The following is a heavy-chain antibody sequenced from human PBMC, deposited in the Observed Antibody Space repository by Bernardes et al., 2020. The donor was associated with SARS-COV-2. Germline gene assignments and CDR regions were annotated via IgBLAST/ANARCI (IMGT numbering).Heavy chain of an antibody. CDR2: VYYTGST. CDR3: AGPPFDSSGYYYYY. CDR1: GGSISSATYY. V-gene: IGHV4-39*01. D-gene: IGHD3-22*01. J-gene: IGHJ4*02. Sequence: SETLSLTCTVSGGSISSATYYWGWIRQPPGKGLEWIGNVYYTGSTDYNPSLKSRLTISVDTSKNQFSLNLRSVTAADTAVYYCAGPPFDSSGYYYYYWGQGTLVTVAS.